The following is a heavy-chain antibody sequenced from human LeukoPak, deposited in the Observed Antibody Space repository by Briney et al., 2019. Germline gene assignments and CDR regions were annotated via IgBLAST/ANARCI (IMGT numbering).Heavy chain of an antibody. CDR3: TPTVADY. Sequence: PGRSLRLSCEASGYTFTNHGMHWVRQTPGKGLEWVALIWYDGSKKYYADSVQGRFTISRDTSKSTLYLQMNSLKTEDTAVYYCTPTVADYWGQGTLVTVSS. D-gene: IGHD4-23*01. CDR1: GYTFTNHG. CDR2: IWYDGSKK. V-gene: IGHV3-33*01. J-gene: IGHJ4*02.